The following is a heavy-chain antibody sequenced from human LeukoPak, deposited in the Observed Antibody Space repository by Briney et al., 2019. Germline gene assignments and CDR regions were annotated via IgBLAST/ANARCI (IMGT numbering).Heavy chain of an antibody. CDR3: AKGLYYDFWSGYSHPFDY. V-gene: IGHV3-9*01. CDR2: ISWNSGSI. J-gene: IGHJ4*02. D-gene: IGHD3-3*01. CDR1: GFTFDDYA. Sequence: SLRLSCAASGFTFDDYAMYWVRQAPGKGLEWVSGISWNSGSIGYADSVKGRFTISRDNAKNSLYLQMNSLRAEDTALYYCAKGLYYDFWSGYSHPFDYWGQGTLVTVSS.